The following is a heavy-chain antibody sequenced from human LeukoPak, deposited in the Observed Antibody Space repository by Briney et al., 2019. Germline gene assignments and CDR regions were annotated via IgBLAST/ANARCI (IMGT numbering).Heavy chain of an antibody. D-gene: IGHD1-26*01. J-gene: IGHJ4*02. CDR2: IYHSGST. CDR3: AKTYPNSGSVDY. V-gene: IGHV4-30-2*01. CDR1: GGSISSGGYS. Sequence: SETLSLTCAVSGGSISSGGYSWSWIRQPPGKGLEWIGYIYHSGSTYYNPSLKSRVTISVDRSKNQFSLKLSSVTAADTAVYYCAKTYPNSGSVDYWGQGTLVTVSS.